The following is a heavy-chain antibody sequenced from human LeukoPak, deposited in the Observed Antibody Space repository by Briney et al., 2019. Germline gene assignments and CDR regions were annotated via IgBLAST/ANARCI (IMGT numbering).Heavy chain of an antibody. Sequence: GGSLRLSCAASGFTLTTNGMHWVRQAPGRGREWVSVIWWDGGKEFYAHSMKGRFIISRDISKNTLYLEMSSLRAEGTAVYYCARDDGTICQYSRLNYWGQGTLVTVSS. V-gene: IGHV3-33*01. J-gene: IGHJ4*02. CDR1: GFTLTTNG. CDR3: ARDDGTICQYSRLNY. CDR2: IWWDGGKE. D-gene: IGHD4/OR15-4a*01.